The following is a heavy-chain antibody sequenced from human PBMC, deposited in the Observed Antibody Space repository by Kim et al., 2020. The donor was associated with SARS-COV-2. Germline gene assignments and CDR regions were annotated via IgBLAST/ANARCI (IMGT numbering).Heavy chain of an antibody. Sequence: LKSRVTISVDTSKNQFSLKLSSVTAADTAVYYCARPQSSWTYYYYYGMDVWGQGTTVTVSS. CDR3: ARPQSSWTYYYYYGMDV. D-gene: IGHD6-13*01. J-gene: IGHJ6*02. V-gene: IGHV4-34*01.